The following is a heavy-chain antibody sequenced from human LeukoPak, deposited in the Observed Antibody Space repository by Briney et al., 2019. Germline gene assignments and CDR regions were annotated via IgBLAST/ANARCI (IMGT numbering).Heavy chain of an antibody. J-gene: IGHJ6*03. CDR3: ARDAYCSGGSCYSRYYYYMDF. D-gene: IGHD2-15*01. CDR1: RFTFNDYS. Sequence: PGGSLRLSCAASRFTFNDYSMTWIREAPGKGLEWVSSISNTGSSINYADSVKGRFNISRDNAKNSLYLQMNSLRAEDTAVYYCARDAYCSGGSCYSRYYYYMDFWGKGTTVTVSS. CDR2: ISNTGSSI. V-gene: IGHV3-11*04.